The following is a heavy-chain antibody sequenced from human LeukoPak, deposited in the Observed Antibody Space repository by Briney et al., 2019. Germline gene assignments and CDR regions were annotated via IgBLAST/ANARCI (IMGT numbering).Heavy chain of an antibody. CDR3: ARDHGTGYYIPLFDY. J-gene: IGHJ4*02. Sequence: ASVKVSCKASGYTFTSYGISWVRQAPGQGLEWMGWISAYNGNTNYAQKLQGRVTMTTDTSTSTAYMELRSLRSDDTAVYYCARDHGTGYYIPLFDYWGQGTLVTVSS. D-gene: IGHD3/OR15-3a*01. CDR1: GYTFTSYG. V-gene: IGHV1-18*01. CDR2: ISAYNGNT.